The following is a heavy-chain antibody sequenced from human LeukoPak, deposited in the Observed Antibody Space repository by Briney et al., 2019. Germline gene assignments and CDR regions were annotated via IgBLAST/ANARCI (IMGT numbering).Heavy chain of an antibody. CDR2: INWNGGST. CDR3: ARGSSGWYWWSY. CDR1: GFTFDDYG. D-gene: IGHD6-19*01. J-gene: IGHJ4*02. Sequence: PGGSLRLSCAASGFTFDDYGMSWVRQAPGKGLEWVSGINWNGGSTGYADPVKGRFTISRDNAKNSLYLQMNSLRAEDTALYYCARGSSGWYWWSYWGQGTLVTVSS. V-gene: IGHV3-20*04.